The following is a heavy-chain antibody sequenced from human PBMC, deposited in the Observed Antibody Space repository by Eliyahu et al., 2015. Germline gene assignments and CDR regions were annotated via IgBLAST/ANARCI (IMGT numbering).Heavy chain of an antibody. Sequence: DVYLVESGGGLVQPGGSLRLSCAVSGLTFSPYSMNWVRQAPGKGLEWLSYITGSSDTIYYADSVRGRFTISRDNAKNSVYLQMNSLRAEDTALYYCTSSNGALNYWGQGTLVTVSS. CDR2: ITGSSDTI. CDR3: TSSNGALNY. CDR1: GLTFSPYS. J-gene: IGHJ4*02. D-gene: IGHD2-8*01. V-gene: IGHV3-48*01.